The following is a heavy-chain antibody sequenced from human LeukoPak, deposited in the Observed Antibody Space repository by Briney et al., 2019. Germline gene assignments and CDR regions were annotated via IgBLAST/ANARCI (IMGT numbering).Heavy chain of an antibody. CDR3: ARGDSSGYWPFDY. CDR1: GYTFTGYY. D-gene: IGHD3-22*01. Sequence: ASVKVSCKASGYTFTGYYMHWVRQAPGQGLEWMGWINPNSGGTNYAQKFQGRVTMTIDTSTSTAYMELRSLRSDDTAVYYCARGDSSGYWPFDYWGQGTLVTVSS. CDR2: INPNSGGT. V-gene: IGHV1-2*02. J-gene: IGHJ4*02.